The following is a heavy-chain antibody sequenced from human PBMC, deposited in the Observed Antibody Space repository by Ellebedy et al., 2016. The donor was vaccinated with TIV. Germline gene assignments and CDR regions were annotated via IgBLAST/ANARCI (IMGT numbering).Heavy chain of an antibody. CDR3: AREDGEFSYALDS. D-gene: IGHD3-16*01. CDR1: GFSLSTSGMC. CDR2: IDWDEDT. V-gene: IGHV2-70*11. J-gene: IGHJ4*02. Sequence: SGPTLVKPTETLTLTCPFSGFSLSTSGMCINWIRQPPGKALEWLARIDWDEDTYYSTSLQSRLTISKDRTRNQVVLTMTSMDADDSGMYFCAREDGEFSYALDSWGQGILVTVST.